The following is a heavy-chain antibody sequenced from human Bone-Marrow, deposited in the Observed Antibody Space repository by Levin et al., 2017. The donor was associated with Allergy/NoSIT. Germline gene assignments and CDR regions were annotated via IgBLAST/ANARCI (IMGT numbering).Heavy chain of an antibody. CDR2: ITGGGFNT. CDR1: GFSFSDYA. Sequence: GESLKISCAASGFSFSDYAMTWVRQAPGKGLEWVSVITGGGFNTYYGDSIKGRFTVSRDNSKNTLYLQLNSLRAEDTAVYYCAKKQGGTSGFSFDVWGQGTMVTVSS. CDR3: AKKQGGTSGFSFDV. D-gene: IGHD1-1*01. V-gene: IGHV3-23*01. J-gene: IGHJ3*01.